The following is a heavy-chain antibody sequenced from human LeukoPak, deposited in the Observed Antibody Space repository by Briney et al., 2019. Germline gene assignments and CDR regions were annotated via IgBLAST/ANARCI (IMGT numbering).Heavy chain of an antibody. Sequence: GASVKVSCKASGGTFSSYAMNWVRQAPGQGLEWMGWINTNTGNQTYAQGFTGRFVFSLDTSVSTAYLQISSLKAEDTAVYYCARGYFDWLSFEGFDYWGQGTLVTVSS. CDR3: ARGYFDWLSFEGFDY. CDR1: GGTFSSYA. V-gene: IGHV7-4-1*02. CDR2: INTNTGNQ. J-gene: IGHJ4*02. D-gene: IGHD3-9*01.